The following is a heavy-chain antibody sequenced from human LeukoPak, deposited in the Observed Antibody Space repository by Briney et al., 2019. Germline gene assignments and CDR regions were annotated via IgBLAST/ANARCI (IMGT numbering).Heavy chain of an antibody. CDR1: GYSISSGYY. V-gene: IGHV4-38-2*02. J-gene: IGHJ4*02. CDR2: FYHSGNT. Sequence: PSETLSLTCTVSGYSISSGYYWGWIRQPPGKGLEWIGTFYHSGNTYYNPSPKSRVTISVDTSKNQFSLKLNSVTAADTAVYYCARYSAYWGQGTLVTASS. D-gene: IGHD2-21*01. CDR3: ARYSAY.